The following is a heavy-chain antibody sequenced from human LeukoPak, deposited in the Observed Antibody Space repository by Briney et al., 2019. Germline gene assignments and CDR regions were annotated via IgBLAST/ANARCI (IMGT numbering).Heavy chain of an antibody. CDR1: GGSISSGGYY. J-gene: IGHJ4*02. Sequence: SQTLSLTCTVSGGSISSGGYYWSWIRQPPGKGLEWIGYIYYSGSTYYNPSLKSRVTISVDTSKNQFSLKLSSVTAADTAVYYCARDLLNEGNHLDYWGQGTLVTVSS. CDR2: IYYSGST. V-gene: IGHV4-30-4*01. D-gene: IGHD4-23*01. CDR3: ARDLLNEGNHLDY.